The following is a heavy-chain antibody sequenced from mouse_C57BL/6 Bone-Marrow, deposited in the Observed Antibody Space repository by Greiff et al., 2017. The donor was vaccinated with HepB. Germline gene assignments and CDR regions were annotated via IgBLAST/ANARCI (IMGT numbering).Heavy chain of an antibody. CDR1: GYTFTSYW. D-gene: IGHD2-3*01. V-gene: IGHV1-69*01. J-gene: IGHJ2*01. Sequence: QVQLQQPGAELVMPGASVKLSCKASGYTFTSYWMHWVKQRPGQGLEWIGEIDPSDSYTNHNQKFKGKSTLTVDKSSSTAYMQLSSLTSEDSAVYYCARWGWLLPFDYWGQATTLPAFS. CDR2: IDPSDSYT. CDR3: ARWGWLLPFDY.